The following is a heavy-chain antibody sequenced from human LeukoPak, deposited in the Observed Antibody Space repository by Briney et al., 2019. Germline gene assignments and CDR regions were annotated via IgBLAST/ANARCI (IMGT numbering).Heavy chain of an antibody. D-gene: IGHD2-15*01. J-gene: IGHJ4*02. Sequence: SETLSLTCTVSGGSISSSSYYWGWIRQPLGKGLEWIGSIVYSGSTYYNPSLKSRVTISADTSENQFSLKLSSVTAADTAVYYCARFGGYCSGGSCYGYFDYWGQGTLVTVSS. CDR2: IVYSGST. CDR3: ARFGGYCSGGSCYGYFDY. CDR1: GGSISSSSYY. V-gene: IGHV4-39*07.